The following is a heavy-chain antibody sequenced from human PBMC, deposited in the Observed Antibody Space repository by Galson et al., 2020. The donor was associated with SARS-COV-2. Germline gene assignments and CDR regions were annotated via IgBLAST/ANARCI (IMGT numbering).Heavy chain of an antibody. D-gene: IGHD4-17*01. CDR2: ISAYNGNT. Sequence: ASVKVSCKVSGYTFTSYGISWVRQAPGQGLEWMGWISAYNGNTNYAQKLQGRVTMTTDTSTSTAYMELSSLRSEDTAVYYCAPGIDKSPVGERGMDVWGKGTTVTVSS. CDR1: GYTFTSYG. V-gene: IGHV1-18*04. CDR3: APGIDKSPVGERGMDV. J-gene: IGHJ6*04.